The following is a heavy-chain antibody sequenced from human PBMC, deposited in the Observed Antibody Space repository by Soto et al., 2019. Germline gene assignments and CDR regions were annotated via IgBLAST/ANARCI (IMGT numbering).Heavy chain of an antibody. J-gene: IGHJ6*02. Sequence: EVQLVESGGGLVQPGGSLRLSCAASGFTFSSYSMNWVRQAPGKGLEWVSYISSSSSTIYYADSVKGRFTISRDNAKNSLYLQMNSLRAEDTAVYYCAREGYYYHYGMDVWGQGTTVTVSS. V-gene: IGHV3-48*01. CDR1: GFTFSSYS. CDR2: ISSSSSTI. CDR3: AREGYYYHYGMDV.